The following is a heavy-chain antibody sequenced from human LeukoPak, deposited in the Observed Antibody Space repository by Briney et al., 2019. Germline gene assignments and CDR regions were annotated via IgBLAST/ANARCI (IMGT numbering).Heavy chain of an antibody. D-gene: IGHD2-15*01. Sequence: GASVKVSCKASGYTFTGYYMHWVQQAPGQGLEWMGRINPNSGGTNYAQKFQGRVTMTRDTSISTAYMELSRLRSDDTAVYYCARLGYCSGGSCDGFDYWGQGTLVTVSS. CDR3: ARLGYCSGGSCDGFDY. CDR2: INPNSGGT. J-gene: IGHJ4*02. CDR1: GYTFTGYY. V-gene: IGHV1-2*06.